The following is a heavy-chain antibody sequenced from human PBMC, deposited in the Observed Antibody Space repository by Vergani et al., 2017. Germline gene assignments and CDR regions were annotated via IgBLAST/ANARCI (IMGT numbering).Heavy chain of an antibody. CDR3: AKANPRNRGYDYLYYHHAMDV. D-gene: IGHD5-12*01. CDR1: GFTFNHYA. Sequence: EVQLLESGGDLVQPGGSLRLSCAASGFTFNHYAMNWVRQAPGKGLEWVSGISGSGGSTYSAGSVKGRFTISRDSSKNTLYLQMNSLSAGDTAVYYCAKANPRNRGYDYLYYHHAMDVWGQGTTVTVSS. CDR2: ISGSGGST. V-gene: IGHV3-23*01. J-gene: IGHJ6*02.